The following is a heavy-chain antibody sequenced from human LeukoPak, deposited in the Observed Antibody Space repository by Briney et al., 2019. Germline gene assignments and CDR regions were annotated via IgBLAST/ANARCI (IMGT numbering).Heavy chain of an antibody. CDR3: ANPHRDSEGYYYVDN. CDR1: GGSISNYY. J-gene: IGHJ4*02. D-gene: IGHD3-22*01. CDR2: IYTSGST. V-gene: IGHV4-4*07. Sequence: PSETLSLTCSVSGGSISNYYWSWIRQPAGKGLEWIGRIYTSGSTKYNPSLKSRVTMSLDKSKNPFSLKLSSVIAADTAVYYCANPHRDSEGYYYVDNWGQGTLVTVSS.